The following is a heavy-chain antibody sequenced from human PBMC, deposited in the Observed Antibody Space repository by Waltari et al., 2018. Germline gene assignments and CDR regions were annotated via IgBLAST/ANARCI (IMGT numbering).Heavy chain of an antibody. V-gene: IGHV4-59*01. CDR1: GGSISSYY. CDR3: ARGGIKLRYFDWLSPYYFDY. J-gene: IGHJ4*02. Sequence: QVQLQESGPGLVKPSETLSLTCTVSGGSISSYYWSWIRQPPGKGLEWIGYIYYSGSTNYNPSLKSRVTISVDTSKNQFSLKLSSVTAADTAVYYCARGGIKLRYFDWLSPYYFDYWGQGTLVTVSS. D-gene: IGHD3-9*01. CDR2: IYYSGST.